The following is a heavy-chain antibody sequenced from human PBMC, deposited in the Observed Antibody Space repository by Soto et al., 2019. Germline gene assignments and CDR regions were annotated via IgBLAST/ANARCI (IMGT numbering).Heavy chain of an antibody. CDR1: GFTVSTKY. J-gene: IGHJ4*02. CDR2: ISGSGGST. CDR3: AKVYFDWFIDY. D-gene: IGHD3-9*01. Sequence: GGSLRLSCAASGFTVSTKYMSWVRQAPGKGLEWVSAISGSGGSTYYADSVKGRFTISRDNSKNTLYLQMNSLRAEDTAVYYCAKVYFDWFIDYWGQGTLVTVSS. V-gene: IGHV3-23*01.